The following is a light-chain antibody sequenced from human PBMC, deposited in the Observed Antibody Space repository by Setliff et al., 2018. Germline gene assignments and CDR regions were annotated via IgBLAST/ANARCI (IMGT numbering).Light chain of an antibody. CDR1: SSDVGGYDS. CDR2: EVS. Sequence: QSALTQPASVSGSPGQSITLSCTGTSSDVGGYDSVSWYQQHPGTAPKLIIYEVSHRPSGVSDRFSGSKSGNTASLTISGLQTEDEADYYCSSYSSDTFGAFGTGTKVTVL. CDR3: SSYSSDTFGA. J-gene: IGLJ1*01. V-gene: IGLV2-14*01.